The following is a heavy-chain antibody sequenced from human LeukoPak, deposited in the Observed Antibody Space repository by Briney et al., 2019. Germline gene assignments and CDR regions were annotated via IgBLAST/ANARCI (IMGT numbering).Heavy chain of an antibody. CDR2: IYYSGGS. Sequence: SETLSLTCTVSGGSISSSDYYWGWVRQPPGKGLEWIGNIYYSGGSYSSPSLESRVTISSDTSKKQFSVKLTSVTAADTAVYYCVRVGYAYGPVGNWFDPWGQGVPVTVSS. D-gene: IGHD5-18*01. CDR1: GGSISSSDYY. V-gene: IGHV4-39*01. J-gene: IGHJ5*02. CDR3: VRVGYAYGPVGNWFDP.